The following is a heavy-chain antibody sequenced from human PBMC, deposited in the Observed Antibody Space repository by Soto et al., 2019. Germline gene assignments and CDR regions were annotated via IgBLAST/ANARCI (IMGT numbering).Heavy chain of an antibody. D-gene: IGHD3-22*01. J-gene: IGHJ5*02. CDR2: IWYDGSNK. Sequence: QVQLVESGGGVVQPGRSLRLSCAASGFTFSSYGMHWVRQAPGKGLEWVAGIWYDGSNKYYADSVKGRFTISRDNSKNPLYLHMNRLKAEDTAVYYCARDPVYYYDSSGYYPGWFDPWGQGTLVTVSS. CDR3: ARDPVYYYDSSGYYPGWFDP. CDR1: GFTFSSYG. V-gene: IGHV3-33*01.